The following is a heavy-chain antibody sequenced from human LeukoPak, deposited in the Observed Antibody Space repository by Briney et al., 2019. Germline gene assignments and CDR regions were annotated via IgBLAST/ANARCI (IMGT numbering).Heavy chain of an antibody. D-gene: IGHD6-13*01. CDR2: IRSKANSYAT. CDR3: TRVLSDSSSAKFDY. V-gene: IGHV3-73*01. Sequence: GSLRLSCAASGFTFSGSAMHWVRQASGKGLEWVGRIRSKANSYATAYAASVKGRFTISRDDSKNTAYLQMNSLKTEDTAVYYCTRVLSDSSSAKFDYWGQGTLVTVSS. J-gene: IGHJ4*02. CDR1: GFTFSGSA.